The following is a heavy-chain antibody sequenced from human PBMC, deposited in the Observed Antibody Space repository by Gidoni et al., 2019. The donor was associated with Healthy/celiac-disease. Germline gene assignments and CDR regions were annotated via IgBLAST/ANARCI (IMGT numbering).Heavy chain of an antibody. CDR2: IYYSGST. J-gene: IGHJ5*02. CDR3: ARNSQLFSYSSGWSSGWFDP. CDR1: GYSISRRTW. Sequence: QVQLQESGPGLVKPSDTLSLTCAVSGYSISRRTWLGWIRQPPGKGLEWIGYIYYSGSTYYNPSLKSRVTMSVDTSKNQFSLKLSSVTAVDTAVYYCARNSQLFSYSSGWSSGWFDPWGQGTLVTVSS. D-gene: IGHD6-19*01. V-gene: IGHV4-28*01.